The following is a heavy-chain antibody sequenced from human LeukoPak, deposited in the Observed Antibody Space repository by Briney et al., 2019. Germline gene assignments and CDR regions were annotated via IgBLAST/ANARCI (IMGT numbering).Heavy chain of an antibody. CDR3: ARVVMWELDYYFDY. CDR2: IYTSGST. J-gene: IGHJ4*02. CDR1: GGSISSYY. Sequence: PSETLSLTWTVSGGSISSYYWSWIRQPAVKGLEWIGRIYTSGSTNYNPSLKSRVTMSVDTSKNQFSLELSSVTAADTAVYYCARVVMWELDYYFDYWGQGTRVTVSS. V-gene: IGHV4-4*07. D-gene: IGHD1-26*01.